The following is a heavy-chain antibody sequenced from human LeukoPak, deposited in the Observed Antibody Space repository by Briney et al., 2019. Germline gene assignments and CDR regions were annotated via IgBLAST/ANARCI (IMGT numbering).Heavy chain of an antibody. V-gene: IGHV3-48*04. CDR1: GFSFSSYW. J-gene: IGHJ5*02. D-gene: IGHD2-2*01. Sequence: PGGSLRLSCAASGFSFSSYWMDWVRQAPGKGLEWVSYISSSGSTIYYADSVKGRFTISRDNAKNSLYLQMNSLRAEDTAVYYCAREVFQLLANWFDPWGQGTLVTVSS. CDR3: AREVFQLLANWFDP. CDR2: ISSSGSTI.